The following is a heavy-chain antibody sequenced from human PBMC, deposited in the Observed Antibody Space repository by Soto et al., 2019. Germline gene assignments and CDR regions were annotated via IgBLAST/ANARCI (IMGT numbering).Heavy chain of an antibody. Sequence: ASVKVSCTASGYTFTSYGISWVRQAPGQGLEWMGWISAYNGNTNYAQKLQGRVTMTTDTSTSTAYTELRSLRSDDTAVYYCARAGYDILTGQYDYWGQGTLVTVSS. V-gene: IGHV1-18*01. CDR1: GYTFTSYG. D-gene: IGHD3-9*01. CDR2: ISAYNGNT. CDR3: ARAGYDILTGQYDY. J-gene: IGHJ4*02.